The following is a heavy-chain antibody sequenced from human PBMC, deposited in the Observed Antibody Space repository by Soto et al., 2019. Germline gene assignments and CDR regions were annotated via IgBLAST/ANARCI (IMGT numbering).Heavy chain of an antibody. Sequence: QVKLVQSGAEVKKPGSSVKVSCKASGETFSSYAISWVRQAPGQGLECMGGIIPIFGTANYAQKFQGRVTITADESTSTAYMELSSLRSEDTAVYYCARGPMYSSGWYVVGFDYWGQGTLVTVSS. J-gene: IGHJ4*02. V-gene: IGHV1-69*01. CDR1: GETFSSYA. CDR3: ARGPMYSSGWYVVGFDY. CDR2: IIPIFGTA. D-gene: IGHD6-19*01.